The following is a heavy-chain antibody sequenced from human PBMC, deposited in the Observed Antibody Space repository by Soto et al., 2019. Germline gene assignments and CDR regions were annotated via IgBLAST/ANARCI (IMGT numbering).Heavy chain of an antibody. J-gene: IGHJ6*02. Sequence: ASVKVSSKASGYTFTSYGVTWVRQAPGQGLEWMGWIGVFNGDTNYAQKIQGRVTMTTDTPTSTAYMELSSLRSEDTAVYYCASSNIVAAPYGMDVWGQGTTVTVSS. D-gene: IGHD6-13*01. V-gene: IGHV1-18*01. CDR2: IGVFNGDT. CDR1: GYTFTSYG. CDR3: ASSNIVAAPYGMDV.